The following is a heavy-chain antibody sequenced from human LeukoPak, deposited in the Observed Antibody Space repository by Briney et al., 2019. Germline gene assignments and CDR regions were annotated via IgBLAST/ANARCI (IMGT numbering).Heavy chain of an antibody. V-gene: IGHV1-18*01. J-gene: IGHJ4*02. CDR2: ISVYNGNT. Sequence: ASVKVSCKASGYTFTNYAISWVRQAPGHGLEWMGWISVYNGNTDYAQKLQGRVTTTTDTSTNTAYMELRSLRSDDTAVYYCARTSAYGSSWHSYWGQGTLVTVSS. CDR1: GYTFTNYA. CDR3: ARTSAYGSSWHSY. D-gene: IGHD6-13*01.